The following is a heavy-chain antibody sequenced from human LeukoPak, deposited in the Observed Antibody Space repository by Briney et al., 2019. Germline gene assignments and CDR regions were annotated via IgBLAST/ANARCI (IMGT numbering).Heavy chain of an antibody. Sequence: GGSLRLSCAASGFTFSSYAMSWVRQAPGKGLEWVSAISGSGGSTYYADSVKGRFTISRDNSKNTLYLQMNSLRAEDTAVYYCAKGDQGPVAYYDFWSGYSTGGIDHWGQGTLVTVSS. CDR1: GFTFSSYA. J-gene: IGHJ4*02. CDR3: AKGDQGPVAYYDFWSGYSTGGIDH. CDR2: ISGSGGST. V-gene: IGHV3-23*01. D-gene: IGHD3-3*01.